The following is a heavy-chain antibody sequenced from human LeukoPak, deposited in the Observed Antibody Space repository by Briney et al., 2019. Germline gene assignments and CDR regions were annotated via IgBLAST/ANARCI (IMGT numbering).Heavy chain of an antibody. V-gene: IGHV1-69*05. CDR3: ARDGAVTTDYYYYSMDV. D-gene: IGHD4-11*01. CDR1: GGTFSSYA. Sequence: SVKVSCKASGGTFSSYAISWVRQAPGQGLEWMGGIIPIFGTANYAQKFQGRVTITTDESTSTAYMELSSLRSEDTAVYYCARDGAVTTDYYYYSMDVWGKGTTVTVSS. J-gene: IGHJ6*03. CDR2: IIPIFGTA.